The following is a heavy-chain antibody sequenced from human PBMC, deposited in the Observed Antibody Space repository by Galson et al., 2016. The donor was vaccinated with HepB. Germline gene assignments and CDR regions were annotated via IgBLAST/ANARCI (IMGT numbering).Heavy chain of an antibody. D-gene: IGHD6-19*01. CDR1: GGSISSYY. Sequence: ETLSLTCTVSGGSISSYYWNWIRQPPGKGLEWIGYIYYSGSTNYNPSLKSRVTISVDTSKNQFSLKLSSVTAADTAVYYYARARYSSGLYNWFDPWGQGTLVTVSS. CDR3: ARARYSSGLYNWFDP. V-gene: IGHV4-59*01. CDR2: IYYSGST. J-gene: IGHJ5*02.